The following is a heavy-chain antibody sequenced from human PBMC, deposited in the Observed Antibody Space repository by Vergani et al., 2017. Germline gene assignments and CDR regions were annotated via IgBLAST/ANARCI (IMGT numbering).Heavy chain of an antibody. Sequence: VQLVESGGGVVQPGRSLRLSCVVSGFTSSYSGMHWVRQAPGKGLEWVAVISYDGTQKYDADSVKGRFTISRDNSKSTLYLQMNSLRTEDTAVYYCATKSCGTPGCQIGYFREWGQGTLVTVSS. D-gene: IGHD1-1*01. CDR3: ATKSCGTPGCQIGYFRE. CDR1: GFTSSYSG. J-gene: IGHJ1*01. CDR2: ISYDGTQK. V-gene: IGHV3-30*03.